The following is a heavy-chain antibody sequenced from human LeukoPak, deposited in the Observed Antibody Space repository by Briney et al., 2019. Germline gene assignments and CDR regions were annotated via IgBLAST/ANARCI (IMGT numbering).Heavy chain of an antibody. CDR1: GGTFSSYA. CDR3: ARGNPRSLLPYYFDY. D-gene: IGHD3-3*01. J-gene: IGHJ4*02. Sequence: ASVKVSCKASGGTFSSYAISWVRQAPGQGLEWMGGIIPIFATANYAQKFQGRVTITAGESTGTAFMELSSLRSEDTAVYYCARGNPRSLLPYYFDYWGQGTLVTVSS. V-gene: IGHV1-69*13. CDR2: IIPIFATA.